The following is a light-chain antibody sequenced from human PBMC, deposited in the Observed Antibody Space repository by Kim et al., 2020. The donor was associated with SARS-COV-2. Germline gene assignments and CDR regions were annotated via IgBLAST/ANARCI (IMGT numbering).Light chain of an antibody. J-gene: IGLJ3*02. CDR2: LNSDGSH. CDR1: SGHSGYA. V-gene: IGLV4-69*01. CDR3: QTWGSGIQV. Sequence: QLVLTQSPSASASLGASVRLTCTLRSGHSGYAIAWHQQQPEKGPRFLMKLNSDGSHNKGDGIPDRFSGSSSGAERYLTISSLQSEDEADYYCQTWGSGIQVFGAGTKLTVL.